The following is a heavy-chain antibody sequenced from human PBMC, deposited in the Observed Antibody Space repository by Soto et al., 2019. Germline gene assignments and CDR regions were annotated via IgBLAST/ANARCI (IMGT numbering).Heavy chain of an antibody. D-gene: IGHD3-3*01. J-gene: IGHJ4*02. V-gene: IGHV3-23*01. CDR1: GFTFSNYA. CDR2: ISGSGGST. CDR3: AKASSGYYSYYFDY. Sequence: GGSLRLSCAASGFTFSNYAMSWVRQAPGKGLEWVSAISGSGGSTYYADSVKGRFTISRDNSKDTLYLQMNSLRAEDTAVYYCAKASSGYYSYYFDYWGQGTMVTV.